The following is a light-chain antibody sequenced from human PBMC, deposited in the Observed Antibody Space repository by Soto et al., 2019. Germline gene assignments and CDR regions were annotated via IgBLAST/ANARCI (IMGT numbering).Light chain of an antibody. V-gene: IGKV3-15*01. Sequence: EIVLTKSPGTLSLSPWERATLSCRASECLSSVYLAWYQQRPGQTPRLLIYGASTRATGSPARFSGSGSGTEFTPTISSLQSEDFAVYYCQQYNNWPFTFGPGTKVDIK. J-gene: IGKJ3*01. CDR3: QQYNNWPFT. CDR2: GAS. CDR1: ECLSSVY.